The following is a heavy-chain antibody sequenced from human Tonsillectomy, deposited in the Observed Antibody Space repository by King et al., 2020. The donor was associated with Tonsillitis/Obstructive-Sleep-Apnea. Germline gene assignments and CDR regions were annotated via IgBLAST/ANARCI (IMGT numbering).Heavy chain of an antibody. V-gene: IGHV3-30*04. Sequence: VQLVESGGGVVQPGRSLRLSCAASGFIFSTYAMHWVRQAPGKGLEWVALISYDGSSKYYADSVKGRFTISRDNSKNTLYLQMNSLRAEDTAVYYCARDTSSGARGVTPFKMWVVRGRGTLVTVSA. J-gene: IGHJ4*02. CDR2: ISYDGSSK. CDR1: GFIFSTYA. CDR3: ARDTSSGARGVTPFKMWVV. D-gene: IGHD3-10*01.